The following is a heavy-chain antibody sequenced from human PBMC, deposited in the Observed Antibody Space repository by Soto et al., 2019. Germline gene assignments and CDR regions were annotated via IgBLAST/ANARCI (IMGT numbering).Heavy chain of an antibody. D-gene: IGHD1-26*01. V-gene: IGHV1-18*04. Sequence: GASVKVSCKASGYTFTDYAITWVRQAPGQGLEWMGWISAYNGDTDYAQKFQGRVTMTTDTSTSTAYMELRSLSSDDTAVYYCAREAGSGSYYPEDFWGQGTLVTVSS. J-gene: IGHJ4*02. CDR2: ISAYNGDT. CDR3: AREAGSGSYYPEDF. CDR1: GYTFTDYA.